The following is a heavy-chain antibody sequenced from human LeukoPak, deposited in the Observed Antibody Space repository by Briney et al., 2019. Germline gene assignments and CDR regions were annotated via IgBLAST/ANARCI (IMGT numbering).Heavy chain of an antibody. J-gene: IGHJ3*02. Sequence: GGSLRLSCAASGFTFSSYAMNWVRQAPGKGLEWVSGISIGGDTTHYADSVKGRFTISRDNSRNTLYLQMHSLRAEDTALYYCAKKCSSTCYALDIWGQGTMVTVSS. CDR3: AKKCSSTCYALDI. CDR1: GFTFSSYA. CDR2: ISIGGDTT. V-gene: IGHV3-23*01. D-gene: IGHD6-13*01.